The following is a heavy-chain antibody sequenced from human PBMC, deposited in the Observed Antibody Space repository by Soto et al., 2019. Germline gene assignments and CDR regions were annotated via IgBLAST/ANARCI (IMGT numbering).Heavy chain of an antibody. CDR1: GGSISTSSHY. D-gene: IGHD3-22*01. V-gene: IGHV4-39*01. CDR2: IYYSGST. CDR3: ASGREDDSSGYHHIDY. J-gene: IGHJ4*02. Sequence: QLQLQESGPGLVKPSETLSLTCTVSGGSISTSSHYWDWFRQPPGKGLEWIGSIYYSGSTYYNPFLQSRVTMSVDTSKNQFSLWLSSVTAADTAVYYCASGREDDSSGYHHIDYWGRGTLVTVSS.